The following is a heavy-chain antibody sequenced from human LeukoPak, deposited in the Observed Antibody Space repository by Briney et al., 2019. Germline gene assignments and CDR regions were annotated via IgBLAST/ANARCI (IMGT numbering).Heavy chain of an antibody. CDR2: INHGGST. J-gene: IGHJ4*02. CDR3: ARGGSGRDPYGTGRTRGFFDD. Sequence: SETLSLTCAVYGGSFSGYYWSWIRQPPGKGLEWIGEINHGGSTNYNPSLKSRVTISVDTSKNQFSLKLSSVTAADTAVYYCARGGSGRDPYGTGRTRGFFDDWGQGTLVTVSS. D-gene: IGHD3-10*01. CDR1: GGSFSGYY. V-gene: IGHV4-34*01.